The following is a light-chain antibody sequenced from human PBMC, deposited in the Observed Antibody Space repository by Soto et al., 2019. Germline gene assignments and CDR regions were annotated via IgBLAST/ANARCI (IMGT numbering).Light chain of an antibody. V-gene: IGLV2-8*01. CDR3: SSYAGSNNLV. CDR2: DVN. Sequence: QSALTQPPSASGSPGQSLTISCTGTSTDVGNYNYVSWYQQHPGKAPKLMISDVNRRPSGVPDRFSGSKSGNTASLTDSGRQAEDEADYYCSSYAGSNNLVFGGGSKVTVL. CDR1: STDVGNYNY. J-gene: IGLJ3*02.